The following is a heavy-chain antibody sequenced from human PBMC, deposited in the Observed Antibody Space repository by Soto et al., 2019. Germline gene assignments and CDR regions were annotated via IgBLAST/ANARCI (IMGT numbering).Heavy chain of an antibody. J-gene: IGHJ4*02. Sequence: QLQLQESGPGLVKPSETLSLTCTVSGGSISSSSYYWGWIRQPPGKGREWIGSIYYSGSTYYNPSLKSRVTISVDTSTNHFSLKLSSVTAADTAVYYWARRYYGYYGFDYWGQGTLVTVSS. V-gene: IGHV4-39*02. CDR3: ARRYYGYYGFDY. D-gene: IGHD4-17*01. CDR1: GGSISSSSYY. CDR2: IYYSGST.